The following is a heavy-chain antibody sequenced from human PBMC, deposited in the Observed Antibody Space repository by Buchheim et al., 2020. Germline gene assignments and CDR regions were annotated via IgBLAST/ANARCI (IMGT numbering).Heavy chain of an antibody. D-gene: IGHD3-3*01. CDR2: INSDGSST. CDR1: GFTFNTYW. Sequence: EVQLVESGGDLVQPGGSLRLSCAASGFTFNTYWMHWVRQAPGKGLVWVSRINSDGSSTSYADSVKGRFTISRDNAKNTLYLQMNSLRAEDTAVYYCARVGYDFWSGYYPLYYYYGMDVWGQGTT. CDR3: ARVGYDFWSGYYPLYYYYGMDV. V-gene: IGHV3-74*02. J-gene: IGHJ6*02.